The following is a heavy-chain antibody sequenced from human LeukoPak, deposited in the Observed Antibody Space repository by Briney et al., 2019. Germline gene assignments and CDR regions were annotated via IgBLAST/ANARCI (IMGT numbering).Heavy chain of an antibody. V-gene: IGHV3-23*01. CDR2: ISGSGGST. J-gene: IGHJ4*02. CDR1: GFTFSSYA. CDR3: AKDPRWKSDYDFWSGPYYFDY. D-gene: IGHD3-3*01. Sequence: GSLRLSCAASGFTFSSYAMSWVRQAPGKGLEWVSAISGSGGSTYYADSVKGRFTISRDNSKNTLYLQMNSLRAEDTAVYYCAKDPRWKSDYDFWSGPYYFDYWGQGTLVTVSS.